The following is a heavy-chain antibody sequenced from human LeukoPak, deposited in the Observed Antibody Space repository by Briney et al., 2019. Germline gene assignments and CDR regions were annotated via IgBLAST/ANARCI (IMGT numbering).Heavy chain of an antibody. CDR3: ARGSSSGSYYLDY. Sequence: SETLSLTCTVSGSSISSYYWSWIRQPPGKGLEWIGYIYYSGDTNYNPSLQSRVTISVDTSKNQFSLKLTSVTAADTAVYFCARGSSSGSYYLDYWGQGALVTVSS. CDR1: GSSISSYY. D-gene: IGHD3-22*01. V-gene: IGHV4-59*01. CDR2: IYYSGDT. J-gene: IGHJ4*02.